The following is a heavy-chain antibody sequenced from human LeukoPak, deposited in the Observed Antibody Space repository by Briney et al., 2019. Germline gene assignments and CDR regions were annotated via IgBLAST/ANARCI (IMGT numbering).Heavy chain of an antibody. D-gene: IGHD6-19*01. CDR1: GGSFSGYY. CDR2: IKHSGST. J-gene: IGHJ4*02. V-gene: IGHV4-34*01. Sequence: SETLSLTCAVYGGSFSGYYWSWIRQPPGKGLEWIGEIKHSGSTDYNPSLKSRVTISVDTSKNQFSLKLSSVTAADTAVYYCARMISAYSSGWYGNNYFDYWGQGTLVTVSS. CDR3: ARMISAYSSGWYGNNYFDY.